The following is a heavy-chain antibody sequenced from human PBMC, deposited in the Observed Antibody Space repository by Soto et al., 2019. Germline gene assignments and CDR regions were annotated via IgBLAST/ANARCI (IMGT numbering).Heavy chain of an antibody. J-gene: IGHJ4*02. CDR1: GGSIGSGGYY. V-gene: IGHV4-31*03. D-gene: IGHD6-13*01. CDR3: ASLSRPGIAAAATGY. CDR2: IYYSGST. Sequence: SETLSLTCTVSGGSIGSGGYYWSWIRQHPGKGLERIGYIYYSGSTYYNPSLKSRVTISVDTSKNQFSLKLSSVTAADTAVYYCASLSRPGIAAAATGYWGQGTLVTVSS.